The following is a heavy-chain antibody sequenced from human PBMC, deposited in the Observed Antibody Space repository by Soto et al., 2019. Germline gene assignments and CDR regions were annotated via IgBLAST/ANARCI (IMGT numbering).Heavy chain of an antibody. Sequence: GGSLRLSCAASGFTFSSYGMHWVRQAPGKGLEWVAVISYDGSNKYYADSVKGRFTISRDNSKNTLYLQMNSLRAEDTAVYYCAKDYYGSGSYFWIDYWGQGTLVTVSS. CDR2: ISYDGSNK. V-gene: IGHV3-30*18. CDR3: AKDYYGSGSYFWIDY. J-gene: IGHJ4*02. CDR1: GFTFSSYG. D-gene: IGHD3-10*01.